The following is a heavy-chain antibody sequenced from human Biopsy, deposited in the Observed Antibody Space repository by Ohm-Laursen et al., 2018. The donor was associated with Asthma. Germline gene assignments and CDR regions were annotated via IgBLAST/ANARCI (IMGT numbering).Heavy chain of an antibody. CDR2: INADYGTT. J-gene: IGHJ4*02. V-gene: IGHV1-69*13. CDR3: ARKAGSCISRTCFSLDF. CDR1: GGTFNTYV. Sequence: GASVKVSCKSPGGTFNTYVIGWVRQAPGQGLEWMGGINADYGTTTYPQKFQDRVTITADDSTSTVYMELSSLRSEDTAVYYCARKAGSCISRTCFSLDFGGQGTLVAASS. D-gene: IGHD2-2*01.